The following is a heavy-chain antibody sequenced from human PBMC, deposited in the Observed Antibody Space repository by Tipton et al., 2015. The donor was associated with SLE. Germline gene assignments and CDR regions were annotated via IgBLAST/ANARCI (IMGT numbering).Heavy chain of an antibody. D-gene: IGHD2-21*01. J-gene: IGHJ4*02. CDR3: ARLRVISYYFDY. V-gene: IGHV4-39*07. CDR1: GGSISSSSYY. CDR2: IYYSGST. Sequence: LRLSCTVSGGSISSSSYYWGWIRQPPGKGLEWIGSIYYSGSTYYNPSLKSRVTISVDTFKNQFSLKLSSVTAADTAVYYCARLRVISYYFDYWGQGTLVTVSS.